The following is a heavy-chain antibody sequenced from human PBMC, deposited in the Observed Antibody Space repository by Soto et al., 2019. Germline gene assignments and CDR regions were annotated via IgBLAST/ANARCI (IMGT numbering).Heavy chain of an antibody. CDR1: GGFVSSGSYY. J-gene: IGHJ3*02. CDR2: MSHSGGT. D-gene: IGHD1-1*01. CDR3: ARVERGTATTVVDAFDI. Sequence: QVQLQQWGAGLLKPSETLSLTCAVYGGFVSSGSYYWSWIRQPPGKGLEWIGEMSHSGGTHFNPSLKRRGTISLAKSKNQFSLKMSSVPAANTALYYCARVERGTATTVVDAFDIWGPGTMVTVSS. V-gene: IGHV4-34*01.